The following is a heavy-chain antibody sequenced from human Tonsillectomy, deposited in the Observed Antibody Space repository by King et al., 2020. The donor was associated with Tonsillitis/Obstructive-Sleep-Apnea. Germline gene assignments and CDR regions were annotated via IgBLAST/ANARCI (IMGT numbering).Heavy chain of an antibody. V-gene: IGHV5-10-1*03. CDR3: ARHSSITTSGTGRDY. D-gene: IGHD3-10*01. CDR2: IDPSDSYS. CDR1: GYSFTSYW. J-gene: IGHJ4*02. Sequence: VQLVESGAEVKKPGESLRISCKGSGYSFTSYWISWVRQMPGKGLEWMGRIDPSDSYSNYSPSFQGHVTISGDKSISTAYLQGSSLKASDTAMYYCARHSSITTSGTGRDYWGQGTLVTVSS.